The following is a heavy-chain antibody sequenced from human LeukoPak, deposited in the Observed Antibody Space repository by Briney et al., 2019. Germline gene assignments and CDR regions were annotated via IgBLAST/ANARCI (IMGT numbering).Heavy chain of an antibody. J-gene: IGHJ4*02. Sequence: GSLRLSCAASGFTFSGFAMSWIRQSPGKGLEWIGSWYNNGTSYYNPSLHSRVTISLDTSKNQFSLKLTSVTAADTAVFYCASLGIGYYYFDFWGQGILVTVSS. CDR3: ASLGIGYYYFDF. V-gene: IGHV4-38-2*01. D-gene: IGHD3-22*01. CDR1: GFTFSGFA. CDR2: WYNNGTS.